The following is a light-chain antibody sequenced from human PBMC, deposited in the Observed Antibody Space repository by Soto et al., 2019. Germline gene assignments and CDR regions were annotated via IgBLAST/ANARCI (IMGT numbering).Light chain of an antibody. CDR1: ISDVGSHNL. V-gene: IGLV2-23*02. CDR2: EVN. Sequence: QSALTQPASVSGCPGQSISISCTGTISDVGSHNLVSWYQQHPDKAPKLIIYEVNERPSGVSSRFSGSKSGNTASLTVSGLQPDDEADYPCCSFAGSNPFPYVFGTGTKVTVL. J-gene: IGLJ1*01. CDR3: CSFAGSNPFPYV.